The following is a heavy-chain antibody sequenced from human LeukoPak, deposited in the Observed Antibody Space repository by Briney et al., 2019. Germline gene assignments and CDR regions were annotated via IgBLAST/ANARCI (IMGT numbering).Heavy chain of an antibody. D-gene: IGHD3-9*01. CDR2: IYYSGST. V-gene: IGHV4-30-4*08. CDR3: AREDILTGYLV. CDR1: GGSFSGYY. J-gene: IGHJ6*02. Sequence: SETLSLTCAVYGGSFSGYYWSWIRQPPGKGLEWIGYIYYSGSTYYNPSLKSRVTISVDTSKNQFSLKLSSVTAADTAVYYCAREDILTGYLVWGQGTTVTVSS.